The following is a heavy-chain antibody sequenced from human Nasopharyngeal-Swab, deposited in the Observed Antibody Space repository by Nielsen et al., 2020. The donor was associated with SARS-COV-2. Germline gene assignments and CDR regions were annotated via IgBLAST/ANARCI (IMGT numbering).Heavy chain of an antibody. CDR2: ISSSSSYI. CDR3: ARITVAGDYYYGMDV. J-gene: IGHJ6*02. V-gene: IGHV3-21*01. CDR1: GFTFSSYS. D-gene: IGHD6-19*01. Sequence: GGSLRLSCAASGFTFSSYSMNWVRQAPGKGLEWVSSISSSSSYIYYADSVKGRFTISRDNAKNSLYLQMNSLRAEDTAVYYCARITVAGDYYYGMDVWGQGTMVTVSS.